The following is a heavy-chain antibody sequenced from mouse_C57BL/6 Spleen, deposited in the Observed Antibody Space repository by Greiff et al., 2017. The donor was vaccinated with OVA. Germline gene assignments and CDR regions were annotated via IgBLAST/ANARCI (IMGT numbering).Heavy chain of an antibody. D-gene: IGHD1-1*01. CDR2: INPNYGTT. Sequence: QLQESGPELVKPGASVKISCKASGYSFTDYNMNWVKQSNGKSLEWIGVINPNYGTTSYNQKFKGKATLTVDQSSSTAYMQLNSLTSEDSAVYYCARSLTTVVGYYFDYWGQGTTLTVSS. J-gene: IGHJ2*01. CDR1: GYSFTDYN. CDR3: ARSLTTVVGYYFDY. V-gene: IGHV1-39*01.